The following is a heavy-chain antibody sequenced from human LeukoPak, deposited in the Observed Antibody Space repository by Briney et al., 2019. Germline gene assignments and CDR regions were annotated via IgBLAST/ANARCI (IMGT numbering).Heavy chain of an antibody. CDR3: ARAEGYYYYMDV. V-gene: IGHV4-59*01. CDR2: IYYSGST. CDR1: GGSISSYY. Sequence: RASETLSLTCTVSGGSISSYYWSWIRQPPGKGLEWIGYIYYSGSTNYNPSLKSRVTISVDTSKNRFSLKLSSVTAADTAVYYCARAEGYYYYMDVWGKGTTVTISS. J-gene: IGHJ6*03.